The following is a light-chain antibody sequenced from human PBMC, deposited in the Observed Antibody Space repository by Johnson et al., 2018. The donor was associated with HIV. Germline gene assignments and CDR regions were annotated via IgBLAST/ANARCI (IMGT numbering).Light chain of an antibody. CDR3: AAWDDSLNGHYV. V-gene: IGLV1-44*01. Sequence: QSVLTQSPSVSAAPGQKVTISCSGSSSNIGSSAVNWYQQLPGTAPKLLIYRNNQRPSGVPDRFSGSKSGTSASLAISGLQAEEAADYYCAAWDDSLNGHYVFGTGTKFTVL. CDR1: SSNIGSSA. J-gene: IGLJ1*01. CDR2: RNN.